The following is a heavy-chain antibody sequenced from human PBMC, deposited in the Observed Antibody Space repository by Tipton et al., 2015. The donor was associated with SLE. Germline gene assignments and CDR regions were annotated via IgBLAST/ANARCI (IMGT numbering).Heavy chain of an antibody. CDR3: VRGLHNSIWGDYRSDVFDV. CDR1: GFTFSTYE. D-gene: IGHD3-16*01. Sequence: GSLRLSCAASGFTFSTYEMNWVRQAPGRGLEWVSYISNSGNNVYYADSVKGRFTISRDNAKNSLFLQMNSLRVEDTAVYLCVRGLHNSIWGDYRSDVFDVWGQGTMVTVSS. CDR2: ISNSGNNV. V-gene: IGHV3-48*03. J-gene: IGHJ3*01.